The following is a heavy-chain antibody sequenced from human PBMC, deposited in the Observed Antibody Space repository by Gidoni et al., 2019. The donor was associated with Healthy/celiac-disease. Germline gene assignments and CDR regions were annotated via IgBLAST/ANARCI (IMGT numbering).Heavy chain of an antibody. D-gene: IGHD3-3*01. J-gene: IGHJ3*02. CDR2: IKQDGSEK. V-gene: IGHV3-7*03. CDR3: ARDITIFGVAQDAFDI. Sequence: EVQLVESGGGLVQPGGSLRLSCAASGFTFSSYWMSWVRQAPGKGLEWVANIKQDGSEKYYVDSVKGRFTISRDNAKNSLYLQMNSLRAEDTAVYYCARDITIFGVAQDAFDIWGQGTMVTVSS. CDR1: GFTFSSYW.